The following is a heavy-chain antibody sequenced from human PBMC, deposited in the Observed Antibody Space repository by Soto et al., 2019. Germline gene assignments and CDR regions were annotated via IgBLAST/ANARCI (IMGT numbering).Heavy chain of an antibody. D-gene: IGHD5-12*01. V-gene: IGHV3-48*03. CDR3: ARGGYSGYEVSNYGMDV. Sequence: HPGGSLRLSCAASGFTFSSYDMHWVRQAPGEGLEWVSYFSSSGSTIYYADSVKGRFTISRDNAKNSLYLQMNSLRAEDTAVYYCARGGYSGYEVSNYGMDVWGQGTTVTVSS. CDR2: FSSSGSTI. J-gene: IGHJ6*02. CDR1: GFTFSSYD.